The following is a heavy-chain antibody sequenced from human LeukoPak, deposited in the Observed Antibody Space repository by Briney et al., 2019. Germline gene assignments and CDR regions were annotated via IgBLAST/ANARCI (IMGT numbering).Heavy chain of an antibody. Sequence: SETLSLTCTVSGGSISSHYWSWIRQPPGKGLEWIGYIYHSGSTYYNPSLKSRVTISVDRSKSQFSLKLSSVTAADTAVYYCARDYGQYGMDVWGQGTTVTVSS. V-gene: IGHV4-59*11. J-gene: IGHJ6*02. CDR2: IYHSGST. D-gene: IGHD4-17*01. CDR1: GGSISSHY. CDR3: ARDYGQYGMDV.